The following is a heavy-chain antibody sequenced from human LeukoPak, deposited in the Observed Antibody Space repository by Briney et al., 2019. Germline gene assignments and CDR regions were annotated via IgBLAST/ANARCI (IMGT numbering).Heavy chain of an antibody. J-gene: IGHJ4*02. CDR1: GFTFSSSW. V-gene: IGHV3-74*01. Sequence: PGGSLRLSCVVSGFTFSSSWMHWVRQAPGKGLVWVSHINSAGSDTTYADSVKGRFTISRDNAKNTLYLQMNSLRGEDTAVYYCARELRCWGQGTLVTVSS. D-gene: IGHD4-17*01. CDR2: INSAGSDT. CDR3: ARELRC.